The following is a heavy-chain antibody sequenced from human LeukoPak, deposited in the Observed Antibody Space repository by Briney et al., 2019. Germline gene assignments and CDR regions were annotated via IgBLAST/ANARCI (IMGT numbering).Heavy chain of an antibody. J-gene: IGHJ4*02. Sequence: ASVKVSCKASGYTFTSYYMHWVRQAPGQGLEWMGIINPSGGSTSYAQKFQGRVTMTRDTSTSTVYMELSSLRSEDTAVYYCARERYCTNGVCYHFDYRGQGTLVTVSS. CDR1: GYTFTSYY. CDR3: ARERYCTNGVCYHFDY. CDR2: INPSGGST. V-gene: IGHV1-46*03. D-gene: IGHD2-8*01.